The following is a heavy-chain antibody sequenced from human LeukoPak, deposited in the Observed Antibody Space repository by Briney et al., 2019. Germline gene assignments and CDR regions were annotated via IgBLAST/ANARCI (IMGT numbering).Heavy chain of an antibody. D-gene: IGHD1-26*01. Sequence: SETLSLTCAVYGGSFSGYYWSWIRQPPGKGLEWIGEINHSGSTNYNPSLKSRVTMSVDTSKNQFSLKLSSVTAADTAVYYCARTMVGATFYFDFWGQGTLVTVSS. CDR2: INHSGST. V-gene: IGHV4-34*01. CDR1: GGSFSGYY. CDR3: ARTMVGATFYFDF. J-gene: IGHJ4*02.